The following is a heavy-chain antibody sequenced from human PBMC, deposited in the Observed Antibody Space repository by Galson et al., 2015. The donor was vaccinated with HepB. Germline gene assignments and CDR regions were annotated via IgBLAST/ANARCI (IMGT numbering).Heavy chain of an antibody. Sequence: SLRLSCAASGFPFSRYWMSWARQAPGKGLEWVANIKQDGSEKHYVDSVKDRFTISRDNAKNSLYLQMNSLRAEDTAIYYCATAYRCSGGRCDSLGDYWGQGTLVTVSS. J-gene: IGHJ4*02. CDR3: ATAYRCSGGRCDSLGDY. V-gene: IGHV3-7*03. D-gene: IGHD2-15*01. CDR1: GFPFSRYW. CDR2: IKQDGSEK.